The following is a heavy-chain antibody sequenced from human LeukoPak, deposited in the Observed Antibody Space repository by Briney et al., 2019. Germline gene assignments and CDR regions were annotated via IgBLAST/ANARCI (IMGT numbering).Heavy chain of an antibody. CDR2: FYSADTT. Sequence: GGSLRLSCAASGFTVSSTYMSWVRQAPGKGLEWVSVFYSADTTYYANSVKGRFTISRDNSKNMLYLQMNSLTTEDTAVYYCARRLLTGYYEFWGQGTLVTVSS. J-gene: IGHJ4*02. V-gene: IGHV3-66*01. CDR1: GFTVSSTY. CDR3: ARRLLTGYYEF. D-gene: IGHD3-9*01.